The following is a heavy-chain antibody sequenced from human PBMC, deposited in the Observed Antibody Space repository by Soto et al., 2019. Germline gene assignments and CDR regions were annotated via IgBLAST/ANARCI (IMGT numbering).Heavy chain of an antibody. CDR2: MFYTGTT. J-gene: IGHJ5*02. CDR1: GGSISSGDYY. Sequence: SETLSLTCSVSGGSISSGDYYWSWIRQPPGKGLEWIGYMFYTGTTYYNPSLKSRITISMDTSKNQFSLRLTSVTAADTAEYDGARVVRFCSSPSCRGRNWFDPWGQGTRVNVSS. V-gene: IGHV4-30-4*01. D-gene: IGHD2-2*01. CDR3: ARVVRFCSSPSCRGRNWFDP.